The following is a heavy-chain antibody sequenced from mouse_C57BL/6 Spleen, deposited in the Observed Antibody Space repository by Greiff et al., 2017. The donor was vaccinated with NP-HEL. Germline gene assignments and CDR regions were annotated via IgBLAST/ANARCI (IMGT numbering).Heavy chain of an antibody. V-gene: IGHV7-3*01. J-gene: IGHJ4*01. CDR1: GFTFTDYY. CDR3: ARTFYYAMDY. CDR2: IRNKANGYTT. Sequence: EVNVVESGGGLVQPGGSLSLSCAASGFTFTDYYMSWVRQPPGKALEWLGFIRNKANGYTTEYSASVKGRFTISRDNSQSILYLQMNALRAEDSATYYCARTFYYAMDYWGQGTSVTVSS.